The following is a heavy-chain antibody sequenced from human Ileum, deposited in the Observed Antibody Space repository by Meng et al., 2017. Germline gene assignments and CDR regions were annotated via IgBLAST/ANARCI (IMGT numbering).Heavy chain of an antibody. CDR3: AKVRISSCYSGLDS. CDR2: ICGGDGST. CDR1: GFTFSSYA. D-gene: IGHD2-15*01. V-gene: IGHV3-23*01. J-gene: IGHJ4*02. Sequence: LSLTCAASGFTFSSYAMSWVRQAPGKGLEWVSAICGGDGSTYYADSVKGRFAISRDNSKNTLELQMNSLRAEDTAVYYCAKVRISSCYSGLDSWGQGTLVTVSS.